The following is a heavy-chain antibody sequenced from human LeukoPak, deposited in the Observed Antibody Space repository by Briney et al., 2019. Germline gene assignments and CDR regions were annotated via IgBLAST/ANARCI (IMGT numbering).Heavy chain of an antibody. Sequence: GASLRLSCAASGFTFSNYAMSWVRQAPGKGLEWLSAITGSGGTTYYARSVKGRFTSSRDNSKNTLYLQMNTLRAEDTAVYHCAKWGDYDVLTGYYDSDYWGQGTLVTVSS. V-gene: IGHV3-23*01. D-gene: IGHD3-9*01. J-gene: IGHJ4*02. CDR2: ITGSGGTT. CDR3: AKWGDYDVLTGYYDSDY. CDR1: GFTFSNYA.